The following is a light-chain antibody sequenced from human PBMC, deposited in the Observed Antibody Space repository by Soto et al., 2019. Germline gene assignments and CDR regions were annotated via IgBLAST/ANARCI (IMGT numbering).Light chain of an antibody. CDR1: QSVSSY. J-gene: IGKJ4*01. CDR3: QQYDKWPLT. CDR2: DAS. V-gene: IGKV3-11*01. Sequence: EIVLTQSPATLSLSPGERATLSCRASQSVSSYLAWYQQKPGQAPRLLIYDASNRATGIPARFSGSGSGTDFTLTISSLQSEDFAVYYCQQYDKWPLTFGGGTKVDI.